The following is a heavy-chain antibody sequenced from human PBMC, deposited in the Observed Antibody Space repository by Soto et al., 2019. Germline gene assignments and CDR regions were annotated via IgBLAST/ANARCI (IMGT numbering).Heavy chain of an antibody. Sequence: SETLSLTCTVSGGSISSGLYYWTWIRQHPGKGLEWIGYIYSRGNTYYTPSLKSRVAIAVDTSKNQFSLRLSSVTAADTAVYYCARGVSGAATPNGEYYHYVMDVWGQGSTVTVSS. CDR2: IYSRGNT. J-gene: IGHJ6*02. D-gene: IGHD2-15*01. CDR1: GGSISSGLYY. V-gene: IGHV4-31*03. CDR3: ARGVSGAATPNGEYYHYVMDV.